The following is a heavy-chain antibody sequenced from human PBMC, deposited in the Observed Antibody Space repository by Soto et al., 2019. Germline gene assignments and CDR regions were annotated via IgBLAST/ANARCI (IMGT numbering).Heavy chain of an antibody. CDR2: ISYDGSNK. Sequence: GGSLRLSCAASGFTFSSYAMHWVRQAPGKGLEWVAVISYDGSNKYYADSVKGRFTISRDNSKNTLYLQMNSLRAEDTAVYYCARGISTRPHTIEDNAAFDYWGQGTLVTVSS. V-gene: IGHV3-30-3*01. D-gene: IGHD6-6*01. J-gene: IGHJ4*02. CDR3: ARGISTRPHTIEDNAAFDY. CDR1: GFTFSSYA.